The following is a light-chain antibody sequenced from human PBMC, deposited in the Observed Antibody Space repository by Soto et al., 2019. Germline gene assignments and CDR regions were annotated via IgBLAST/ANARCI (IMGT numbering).Light chain of an antibody. CDR1: QSIKSK. CDR2: GAS. J-gene: IGKJ1*01. Sequence: TQSPATLSVSPGERATLSCRASQSIKSKLAWYQHKPGQAPRLLIYGASTRATGIPARFSGSGSGTEFTLTIGSLQSEDFAVYYCQQYNDWPPWTFGQGTKVDI. V-gene: IGKV3-15*01. CDR3: QQYNDWPPWT.